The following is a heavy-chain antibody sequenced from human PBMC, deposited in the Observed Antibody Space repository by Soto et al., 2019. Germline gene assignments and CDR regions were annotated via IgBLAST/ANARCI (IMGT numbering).Heavy chain of an antibody. J-gene: IGHJ6*03. Sequence: QVQLVESGGGVVQPGRSLRLSCAASGFTFSSYGMHWVRQAPGKGLEWVAVISYDGSNTYDADSVKGRFTISRDNSKNTLYLQMNSLRAEYTAVYYCAKDLEAAHPYYYYYMAVWGKGTTVTVSS. CDR1: GFTFSSYG. V-gene: IGHV3-30*18. CDR3: AKDLEAAHPYYYYYMAV. CDR2: ISYDGSNT. D-gene: IGHD6-6*01.